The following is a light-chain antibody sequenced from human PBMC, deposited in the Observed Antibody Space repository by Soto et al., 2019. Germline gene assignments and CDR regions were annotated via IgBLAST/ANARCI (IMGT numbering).Light chain of an antibody. CDR3: LHYGTAQWT. V-gene: IGKV3-20*01. CDR1: QSVTRSS. Sequence: EVVLTQSPATLSLSPGERATLSCRASQSVTRSSLAWYQQKPGQSPRLLISGASSRATGIPDRFSGGGSGTAFIFTITSLEPEDFAMYDCLHYGTAQWTFGQGTKVDI. CDR2: GAS. J-gene: IGKJ1*01.